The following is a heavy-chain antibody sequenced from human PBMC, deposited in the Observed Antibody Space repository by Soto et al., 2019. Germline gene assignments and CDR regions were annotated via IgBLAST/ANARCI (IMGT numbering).Heavy chain of an antibody. CDR1: GYTFPSYD. J-gene: IGHJ4*02. Sequence: ASVKVSCKASGYTFPSYDINWVRQAPGQGLEWMGWMNPNSDNTGYAQKFQGRVTMTRDTSISTAYMELSSLGSEDTAVYYCARGVGPRLAYCSGANCYLDSWGQGTLVTVSS. V-gene: IGHV1-8*01. CDR3: ARGVGPRLAYCSGANCYLDS. CDR2: MNPNSDNT. D-gene: IGHD2-15*01.